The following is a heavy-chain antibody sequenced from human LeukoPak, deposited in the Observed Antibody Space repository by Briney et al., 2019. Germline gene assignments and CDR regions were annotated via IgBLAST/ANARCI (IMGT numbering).Heavy chain of an antibody. V-gene: IGHV3-30*04. CDR1: GFTFSSYA. D-gene: IGHD2-21*01. J-gene: IGHJ4*02. CDR3: AREGGYGDPYSPGDY. Sequence: GRSLRLSCAASGFTFSSYAMHWVRQAPGKGLEWVAVISYDGSNKYYADSVKGRFTISRDNSKNTLYLQMNSLRAEDTALYYCAREGGYGDPYSPGDYWGQGTLVTVSS. CDR2: ISYDGSNK.